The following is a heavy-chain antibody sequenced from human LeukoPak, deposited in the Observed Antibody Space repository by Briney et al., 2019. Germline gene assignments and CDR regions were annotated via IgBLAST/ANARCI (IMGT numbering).Heavy chain of an antibody. CDR1: GFTFSSYS. Sequence: GGSLRLSCAAFGFTFSSYSMTWVRQAPGKGLEGVSSISSSSSYIYYADSVKGRFTISRDNAKNSLYLQMQSLRAEDTAVYYCASRRRGATLSDYWGQGTLVTVSS. D-gene: IGHD1-26*01. V-gene: IGHV3-21*01. CDR3: ASRRRGATLSDY. J-gene: IGHJ4*02. CDR2: ISSSSSYI.